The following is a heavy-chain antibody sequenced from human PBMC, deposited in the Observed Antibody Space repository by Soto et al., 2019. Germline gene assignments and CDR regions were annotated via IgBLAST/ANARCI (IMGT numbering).Heavy chain of an antibody. CDR3: ARVNLDYVTGMDV. CDR2: IYGSGST. V-gene: IGHV4-31*11. Sequence: TLSLTCAVSGGSISSGGYSWSWIRQHPGKGLEWIGYIYGSGSTYYNPSLKSRLTMSLDTSKNQLSLKLTSVTAADTAVYYCARVNLDYVTGMDVWGQGTTVTVSS. CDR1: GGSISSGGYS. J-gene: IGHJ6*02. D-gene: IGHD4-17*01.